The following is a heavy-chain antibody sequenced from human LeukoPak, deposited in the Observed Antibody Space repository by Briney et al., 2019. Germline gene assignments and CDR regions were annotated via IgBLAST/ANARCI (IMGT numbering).Heavy chain of an antibody. V-gene: IGHV3-66*01. Sequence: PGGSLRLSCAASGFTVSSNYMSWVRQAPGKGLEWVSLILGSGDTRYADSVKGRFTISRDNSKNTLYLQMNSLRAEDTAVYYCARSYQLLKSPFDYWGQGTLVTVSS. D-gene: IGHD2-2*01. CDR1: GFTVSSNY. CDR2: ILGSGDT. CDR3: ARSYQLLKSPFDY. J-gene: IGHJ4*02.